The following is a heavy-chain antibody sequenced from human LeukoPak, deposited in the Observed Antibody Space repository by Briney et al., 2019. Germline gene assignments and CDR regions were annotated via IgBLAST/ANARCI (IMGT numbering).Heavy chain of an antibody. D-gene: IGHD3-22*01. V-gene: IGHV1-46*01. CDR3: ARGSSTAVVILDPYYFDS. CDR2: IGPSSGST. Sequence: GASVKVSCKASGYDFTSYYMHWLRQAPGQGLEWMAIIGPSSGSTSFAQKFQGRLSMTRDTSTSTVYMELRSLRSEDTAVYYCARGSSTAVVILDPYYFDSWGQGTLVTVSS. CDR1: GYDFTSYY. J-gene: IGHJ4*02.